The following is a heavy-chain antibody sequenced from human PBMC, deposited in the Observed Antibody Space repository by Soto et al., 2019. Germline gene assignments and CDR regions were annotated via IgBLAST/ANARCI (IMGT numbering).Heavy chain of an antibody. V-gene: IGHV3-73*01. CDR1: GLTFSGSA. D-gene: IGHD2-2*01. J-gene: IGHJ4*02. CDR3: TRHADLGYCSSTSCYDFDS. CDR2: IRSKANSYAT. Sequence: EVQLVESGGGLVQPGGSLKLSCAASGLTFSGSAMHWVRQASGKGLEWVGRIRSKANSYATEYAASVKGRFTISSDDSKYTAFLQMNNLKTEDTAVYYCTRHADLGYCSSTSCYDFDSWGQGTLVTVSS.